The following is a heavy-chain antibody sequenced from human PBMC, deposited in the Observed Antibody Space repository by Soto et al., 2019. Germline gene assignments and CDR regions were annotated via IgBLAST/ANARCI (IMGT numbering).Heavy chain of an antibody. D-gene: IGHD2-15*01. CDR1: GFTFSSYA. V-gene: IGHV3-30-3*01. CDR2: ISYDGSNK. Sequence: QPGWSLRLSCAASGFTFSSYAMHWVRQAPGKGLEWVAVISYDGSNKYYADSVKGRFTISRDNSKNTLYLQMNSLRAEDTAVYYCARDFLAPPTNWFDPWGQGTLVTVSS. CDR3: ARDFLAPPTNWFDP. J-gene: IGHJ5*02.